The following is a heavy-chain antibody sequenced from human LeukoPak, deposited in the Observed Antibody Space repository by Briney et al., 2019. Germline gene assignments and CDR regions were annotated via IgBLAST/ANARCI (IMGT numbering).Heavy chain of an antibody. V-gene: IGHV3-33*01. Sequence: PGGSLRLSCAASGFTFSSYGMHWVRQAPGKGLEWVAVIWYDGSNKYYADSVKGRFTISRDNSKNTLYLQMNSLRAEDTAVYYCAREGYSSSRYVNWFDPWGQGTLVTVSS. CDR2: IWYDGSNK. CDR1: GFTFSSYG. J-gene: IGHJ5*02. CDR3: AREGYSSSRYVNWFDP. D-gene: IGHD6-13*01.